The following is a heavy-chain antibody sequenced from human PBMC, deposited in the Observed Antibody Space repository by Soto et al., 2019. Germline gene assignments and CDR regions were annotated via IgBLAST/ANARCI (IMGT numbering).Heavy chain of an antibody. J-gene: IGHJ4*02. Sequence: GGSLRLSCAASGFNFSSYGMHWVRQAPGKGLEWVSYISSSSSTIYYADSVKGRFTISRDNAKNSLYLQMNSLRAEDTAVYYCARDSGYSYGPLDYWGQGTLVTVSS. V-gene: IGHV3-48*01. CDR1: GFNFSSYG. D-gene: IGHD5-18*01. CDR2: ISSSSSTI. CDR3: ARDSGYSYGPLDY.